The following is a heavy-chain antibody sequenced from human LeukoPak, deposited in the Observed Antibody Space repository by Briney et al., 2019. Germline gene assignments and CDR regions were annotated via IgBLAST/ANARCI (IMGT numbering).Heavy chain of an antibody. CDR3: ARDWDSSSWYWFDP. D-gene: IGHD6-13*01. V-gene: IGHV3-21*01. CDR1: RFTFSSYS. Sequence: GGSLRLSCAASRFTFSSYSMNWVRQAPGKGLEWVSSISSSSSYIYYADSVKGRFTISRDNAKNSLYLQMNSLRAEDTAVYYCARDWDSSSWYWFDPWGQGTLVTVSS. J-gene: IGHJ5*02. CDR2: ISSSSSYI.